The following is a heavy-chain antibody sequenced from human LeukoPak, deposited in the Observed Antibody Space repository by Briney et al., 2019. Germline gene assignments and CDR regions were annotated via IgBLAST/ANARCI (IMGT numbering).Heavy chain of an antibody. CDR2: ISYDGSNK. CDR1: GFTFNSYG. CDR3: VKARGTRDGPFDI. D-gene: IGHD3-16*01. Sequence: GGSLRLSCAGSGFTFNSYGMHWVRQAPGKGLEWVAVISYDGSNKYCVDSVKGRLTISRDNSKNTLYLQMNSLTTEDTAVYYCVKARGTRDGPFDIWGQGTMVTVSS. J-gene: IGHJ3*02. V-gene: IGHV3-30*18.